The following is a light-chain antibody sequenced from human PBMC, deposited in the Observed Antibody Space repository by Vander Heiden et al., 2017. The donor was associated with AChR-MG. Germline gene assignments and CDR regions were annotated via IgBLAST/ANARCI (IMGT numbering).Light chain of an antibody. J-gene: IGKJ5*01. CDR3: QQYGSSTPIT. V-gene: IGKV3-20*01. CDR1: QSVSSSY. CDR2: GAS. Sequence: EIVLTQSPGTLSLSPGERATLSCRSSQSVSSSYLARYQQKPGQAPRLLIYGASSRATGIPDRFSGSGSGTDFTLTISRLEPEDFAVYYCQQYGSSTPITFGQGTRLEIK.